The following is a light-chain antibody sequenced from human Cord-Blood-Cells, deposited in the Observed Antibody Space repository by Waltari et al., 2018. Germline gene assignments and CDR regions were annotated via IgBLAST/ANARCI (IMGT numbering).Light chain of an antibody. V-gene: IGLV2-23*01. CDR2: EGS. J-gene: IGLJ2*01. CDR1: SSDVGSYNL. CDR3: CSYAGSSTVV. Sequence: QSALPQPASVSGSPGQSITISCTGTSSDVGSYNLGSWYQQHPGKAPKLMIYEGSKRPSGVSNRFSGSKSGNTASLTISGLQAEDEADYYCCSYAGSSTVVFGGGTKLTVL.